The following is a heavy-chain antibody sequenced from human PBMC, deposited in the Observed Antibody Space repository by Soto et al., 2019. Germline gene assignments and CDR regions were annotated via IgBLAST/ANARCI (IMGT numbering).Heavy chain of an antibody. Sequence: ASVKVSCKASGYTFTGYYMHWVRQAPGQGLEWMGWINPNSGGTNYAQKFQGRVTMTRDTSISTAYMELSRLRSDDTAVYYCAKYYEYFYGPVTAEYVQNCRQGNRLTASS. CDR1: GYTFTGYY. CDR2: INPNSGGT. J-gene: IGHJ1*01. V-gene: IGHV1-2*02. CDR3: AKYYEYFYGPVTAEYVQN. D-gene: IGHD3-22*01.